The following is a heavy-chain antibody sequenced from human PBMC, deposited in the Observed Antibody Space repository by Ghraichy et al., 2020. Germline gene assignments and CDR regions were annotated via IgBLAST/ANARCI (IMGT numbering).Heavy chain of an antibody. CDR3: ATWGIEVAGRVNALDI. CDR2: FDPEAGET. D-gene: IGHD6-19*01. J-gene: IGHJ3*02. CDR1: GYTLTELS. V-gene: IGHV1-24*01. Sequence: ASVKVSCKVSGYTLTELSMHWVRQAPGKGLDWMGSFDPEAGETIYAQKFQGRVTMTEDTSTDTAYMELRSLRSEDTALYYCATWGIEVAGRVNALDIWGQGTMVTVSS.